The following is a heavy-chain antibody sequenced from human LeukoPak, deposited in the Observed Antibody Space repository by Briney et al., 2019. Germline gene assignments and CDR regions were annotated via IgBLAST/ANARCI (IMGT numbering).Heavy chain of an antibody. V-gene: IGHV3-53*01. CDR1: GFTVSSNY. Sequence: GGSLRLSCAASGFTVSSNYMSWVRQAPGKGLEWVSVIYSGGSTYYADSAKGRFTISRDNSKNTLYLQMNSLRAEDTAVYYCARLGAYYYYGMDVWGQGTTVTVSS. D-gene: IGHD1-26*01. CDR2: IYSGGST. J-gene: IGHJ6*02. CDR3: ARLGAYYYYGMDV.